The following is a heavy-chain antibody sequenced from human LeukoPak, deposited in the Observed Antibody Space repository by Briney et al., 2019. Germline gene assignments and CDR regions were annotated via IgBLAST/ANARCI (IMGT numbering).Heavy chain of an antibody. CDR3: ARGYSNPYYFYMDV. J-gene: IGHJ6*03. CDR1: GFSFVDYA. D-gene: IGHD4-11*01. CDR2: IGSNGDST. Sequence: QPGGPLRLSCAASGFSFVDYAMHWVRQAPGKGLEYVSGIGSNGDSTYYANSVKGRFTMSRDNYKHTLYLQMGSLRTEDLAVYYCARGYSNPYYFYMDVWGKGTTVTVSS. V-gene: IGHV3-64*01.